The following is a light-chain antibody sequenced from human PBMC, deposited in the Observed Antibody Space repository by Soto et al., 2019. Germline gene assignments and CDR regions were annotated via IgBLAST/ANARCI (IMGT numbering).Light chain of an antibody. J-gene: IGLJ3*02. CDR3: ETWDSDAWV. V-gene: IGLV4-60*02. CDR1: SGHSSYI. Sequence: QPVLTQSSSASASLGSSVKLTCTLSSGHSSYIIAWHQQQPGKAPRFLMKLEGSGDYIKESGVPDRFSGSSSGADRYLTISNLQFEDEADYYCETWDSDAWVFGGGTKLTVL. CDR2: LEGSGDY.